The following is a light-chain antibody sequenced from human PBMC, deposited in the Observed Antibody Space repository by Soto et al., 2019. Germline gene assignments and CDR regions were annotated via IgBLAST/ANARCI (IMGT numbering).Light chain of an antibody. Sequence: EIVMTQSPATLSVSPGERVTLSCRASQSVRDNLAWYQQKPGQAPRLLIYGALTRATGIPARFSGSGSGTEFTLTISSLQSEDFAVYYCQQYNDWPLTFGPGTKVDIK. J-gene: IGKJ3*01. CDR2: GAL. CDR3: QQYNDWPLT. V-gene: IGKV3-15*01. CDR1: QSVRDN.